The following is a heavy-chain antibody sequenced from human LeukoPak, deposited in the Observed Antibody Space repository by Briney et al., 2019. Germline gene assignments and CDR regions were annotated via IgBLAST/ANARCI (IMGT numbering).Heavy chain of an antibody. D-gene: IGHD3-16*01. Sequence: SETLSLTCTVSGGSIRSDDYYWSWIRQPPGKGLEWITYISYTGSTYYNSSLRSRLTTSIDTSKNQFSLKLSSVTTADTAVYYCARTVGGYHFDYWGQGTLVTGSS. CDR2: ISYTGST. CDR3: ARTVGGYHFDY. J-gene: IGHJ4*02. CDR1: GGSIRSDDYY. V-gene: IGHV4-30-4*01.